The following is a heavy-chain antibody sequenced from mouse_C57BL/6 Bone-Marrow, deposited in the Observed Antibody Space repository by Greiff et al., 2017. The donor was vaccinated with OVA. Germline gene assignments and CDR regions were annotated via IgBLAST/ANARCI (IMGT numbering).Heavy chain of an antibody. Sequence: VQLQQSGPELVKPGASVKISCKASGYTFTDYYMNWVKQSHGKSLEWIGDINPNNGGTSYNQKFKGKATLTVDKSSSTAYMELRSLTSEDSAVYYCARRYDYDGLFAYWGQGTLVTVSA. V-gene: IGHV1-26*01. D-gene: IGHD2-4*01. CDR1: GYTFTDYY. J-gene: IGHJ3*01. CDR3: ARRYDYDGLFAY. CDR2: INPNNGGT.